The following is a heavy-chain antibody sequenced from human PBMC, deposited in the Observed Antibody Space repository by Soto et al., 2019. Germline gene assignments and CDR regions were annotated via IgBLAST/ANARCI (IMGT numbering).Heavy chain of an antibody. D-gene: IGHD1-26*01. J-gene: IGHJ4*02. CDR3: ARGSGELPFDY. CDR1: GFTVSSNY. Sequence: GGSLRLCCAASGFTVSSNYMSWVRQAPGKGLEWVSVIYSGGSTYYADSVKGRFTISRDNSKNTLYLQMNSLRAEDTAVYYCARGSGELPFDYWGQGTLVTVSS. CDR2: IYSGGST. V-gene: IGHV3-53*01.